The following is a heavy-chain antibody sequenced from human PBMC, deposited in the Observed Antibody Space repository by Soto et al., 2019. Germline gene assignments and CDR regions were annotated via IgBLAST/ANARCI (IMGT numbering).Heavy chain of an antibody. J-gene: IGHJ4*02. CDR2: IYWNGDT. V-gene: IGHV2-5*01. Sequence: QITLKESGPTLAKPTQTVTLTCTFSGFSLTSSGVSVGWIRQSPGKALERLAFIYWNGDTRYRPSLQSRLTINTDNSKKHVVLTMTKMEPLDTATYDCAQRVGSSGTFDYWGQGILVTVSS. CDR1: GFSLTSSGVS. D-gene: IGHD6-25*01. CDR3: AQRVGSSGTFDY.